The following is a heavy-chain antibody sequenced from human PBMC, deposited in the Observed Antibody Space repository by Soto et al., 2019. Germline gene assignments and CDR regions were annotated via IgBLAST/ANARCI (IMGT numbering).Heavy chain of an antibody. Sequence: GGSLRLSCAASGFTVSSNYMSWVRQAPGKGLEWVSVIYSGGSTYYADSVKGRFTISRDISKNTLYLQMNSLRAEDTAVYYCARGRVKLLLDYWGQGTLVTVSS. V-gene: IGHV3-66*01. CDR1: GFTVSSNY. J-gene: IGHJ4*02. CDR3: ARGRVKLLLDY. CDR2: IYSGGST. D-gene: IGHD2-15*01.